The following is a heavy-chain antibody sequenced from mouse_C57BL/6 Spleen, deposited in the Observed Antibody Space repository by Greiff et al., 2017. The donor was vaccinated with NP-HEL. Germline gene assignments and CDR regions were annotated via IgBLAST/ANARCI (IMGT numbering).Heavy chain of an antibody. CDR2: IYPRDGST. V-gene: IGHV1-78*01. J-gene: IGHJ4*01. CDR1: GYTFTDHT. CDR3: ARSGDDVGYYAMDY. Sequence: QVQLQQPDAELVKPGASVKISCKVSGYTFTDHTIHWMKQRPEQGLEWIGYIYPRDGSTKYNEKFKGKATLTADKYSSTAYMQLNSLTSEESAVYFCARSGDDVGYYAMDYWGQGTSLTVSS. D-gene: IGHD2-12*01.